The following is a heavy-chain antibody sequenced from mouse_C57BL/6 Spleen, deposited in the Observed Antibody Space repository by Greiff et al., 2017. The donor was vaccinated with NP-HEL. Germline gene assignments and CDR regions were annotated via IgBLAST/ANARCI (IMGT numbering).Heavy chain of an antibody. CDR1: GYTFTSYT. Sequence: VQLQESGAELARPGASVKMSCKASGYTFTSYTMHWVKQRPGQGLEWIGYINPSSGYTKYNQKFKDKATLTADKSSSIAYMQLSSLTSEDSAVYYCARGGELAYDYWGQGTTLTVSS. D-gene: IGHD4-1*01. V-gene: IGHV1-4*01. CDR2: INPSSGYT. J-gene: IGHJ2*01. CDR3: ARGGELAYDY.